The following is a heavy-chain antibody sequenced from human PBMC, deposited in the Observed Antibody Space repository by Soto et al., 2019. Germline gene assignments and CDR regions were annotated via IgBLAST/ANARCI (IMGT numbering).Heavy chain of an antibody. J-gene: IGHJ3*02. CDR2: IYYSGST. CDR1: GGSISSGGYY. Sequence: PSETLSLTGTVSGGSISSGGYYWSWIRQHPGKGLEWIGYIYYSGSTYYNPSLKSRVTISVDTSKNQFSLKLSSVTAADTAVYYCARREGDTAMVDAFDIWGQVTMVTVSS. CDR3: ARREGDTAMVDAFDI. V-gene: IGHV4-31*03. D-gene: IGHD5-18*01.